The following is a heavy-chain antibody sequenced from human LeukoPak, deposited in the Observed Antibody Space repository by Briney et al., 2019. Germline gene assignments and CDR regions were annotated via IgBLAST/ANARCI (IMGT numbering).Heavy chain of an antibody. Sequence: ASVKVSCKASGYTYTSYGISWVRRAPGQGLEWMGWISAYNGNTNYAQKLQGRVTMTTDTSTSTAYMELRSLRSDDTAVYYCARDALRAGPEGFYDYVWGSYADPWGQGTLVTVSS. CDR1: GYTYTSYG. CDR2: ISAYNGNT. J-gene: IGHJ5*02. D-gene: IGHD3-16*01. V-gene: IGHV1-18*01. CDR3: ARDALRAGPEGFYDYVWGSYADP.